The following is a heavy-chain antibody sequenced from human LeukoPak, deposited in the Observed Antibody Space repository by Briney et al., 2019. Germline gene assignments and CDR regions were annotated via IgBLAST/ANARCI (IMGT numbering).Heavy chain of an antibody. Sequence: GGSLRVSCAASGFIVNYNHMSWVRQAPGKGPEWVSVIYGGGSTYYADSVKGRFTISRDNSKNMVYLQMNSLRVEDTAVYYCARAKVGTTYWFDPWGQGTLVTVSS. CDR1: GFIVNYNH. D-gene: IGHD1-26*01. J-gene: IGHJ5*02. V-gene: IGHV3-66*01. CDR2: IYGGGST. CDR3: ARAKVGTTYWFDP.